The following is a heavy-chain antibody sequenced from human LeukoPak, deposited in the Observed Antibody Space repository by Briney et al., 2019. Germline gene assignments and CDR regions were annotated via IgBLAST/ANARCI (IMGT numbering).Heavy chain of an antibody. CDR2: MREDGGQE. CDR3: VRALSSSSPY. D-gene: IGHD6-6*01. V-gene: IGHV3-7*03. Sequence: PGGSLRLSCVGFGLTFRNYGMNWVRQAPGTGLEWVAGMREDGGQEYYVDSVRGRFTISRDSAKNSLYLQMNSLRVEDTAVYCCVRALSSSSPYWGQGTLVTVSS. CDR1: GLTFRNYG. J-gene: IGHJ4*02.